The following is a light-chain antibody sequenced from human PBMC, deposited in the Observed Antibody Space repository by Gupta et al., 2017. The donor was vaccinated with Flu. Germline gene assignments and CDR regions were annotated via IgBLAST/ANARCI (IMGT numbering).Light chain of an antibody. J-gene: IGLJ2*01. CDR1: NIGSKS. CDR3: EGWDSHSNHLV. CDR2: DDS. Sequence: GKTTTIAGRGNNIGSKSVQWYQQRPGQAPMLVVYDDSNRPSGIPDRFSGSNTGDTAALTINSVDAGDEADYYCEGWDSHSNHLVFGGGTKLTVL. V-gene: IGLV3-21*03.